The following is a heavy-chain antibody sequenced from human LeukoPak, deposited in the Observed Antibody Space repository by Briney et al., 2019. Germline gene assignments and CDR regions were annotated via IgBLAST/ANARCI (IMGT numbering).Heavy chain of an antibody. Sequence: SQTLSLTCTVSGGSISSGDYYWSWIRQPPGKGLEWIGYIYYSGSTYYNPSLKSRVTISVDTSKNQFSLKLSSVTAADTAVYYCARVLVGATTPWFDPWDQGTLVTVSS. CDR1: GGSISSGDYY. D-gene: IGHD1-26*01. CDR3: ARVLVGATTPWFDP. J-gene: IGHJ5*02. V-gene: IGHV4-30-4*08. CDR2: IYYSGST.